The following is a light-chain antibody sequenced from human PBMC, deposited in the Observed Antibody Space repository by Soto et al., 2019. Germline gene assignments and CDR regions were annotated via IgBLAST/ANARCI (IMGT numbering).Light chain of an antibody. CDR3: QQSYTTPPEYT. V-gene: IGKV1-39*01. Sequence: DIQMTQSPSSLSASVGDRVTITCRASQSISTYLNWYQQKPGKAPKLLIYAASNLQSGVPSRFSGSGSGTDFTLTISSLQPEDFATYYCQQSYTTPPEYTFGQGTKVDIK. CDR1: QSISTY. CDR2: AAS. J-gene: IGKJ2*01.